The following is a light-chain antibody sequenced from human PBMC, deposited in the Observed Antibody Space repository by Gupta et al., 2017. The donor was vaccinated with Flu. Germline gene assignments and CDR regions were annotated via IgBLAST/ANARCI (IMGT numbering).Light chain of an antibody. V-gene: IGLV2-11*01. J-gene: IGLJ3*02. CDR1: SSDVGGYNY. Sequence: QSALTQPRSVSGSPGQSVTISYTGTSSDVGGYNYVSWYHQRPGKAPKLMTYDVSKRPSGVPDRFSGSKSATTASLTISGLQAEDEADYSCCSYTGSRRVFGGGTKLTVL. CDR2: DVS. CDR3: CSYTGSRRV.